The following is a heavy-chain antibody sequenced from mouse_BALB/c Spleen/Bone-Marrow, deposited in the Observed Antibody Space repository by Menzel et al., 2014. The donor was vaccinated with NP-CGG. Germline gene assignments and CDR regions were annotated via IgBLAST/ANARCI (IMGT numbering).Heavy chain of an antibody. V-gene: IGHV1-54*01. Sequence: QVQLQQSGAELVRPGTSVKVSCKASGYAFTNYLIEWVKQRPGQGLEWIGVINPGSGGTNYNEKFKGKATLTADKSSSTAYMQLSTPTSDDSAVYFCARSRYGKGAMDYWGQGTSVTVSS. CDR1: GYAFTNYL. D-gene: IGHD2-10*02. J-gene: IGHJ4*01. CDR2: INPGSGGT. CDR3: ARSRYGKGAMDY.